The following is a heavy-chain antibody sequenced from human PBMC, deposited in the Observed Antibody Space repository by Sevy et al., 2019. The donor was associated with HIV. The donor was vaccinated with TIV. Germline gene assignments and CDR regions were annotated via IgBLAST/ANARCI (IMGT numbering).Heavy chain of an antibody. CDR1: GFTFSRYS. CDR3: ARPGSGWFEFDS. Sequence: GGSLRLSCVASGFTFSRYSMNWVRQAPGKGLEWVSNIGSTGPTIYYADSVKGRFTISRDNAKNSLYLQMNSLREEDSAVYYCARPGSGWFEFDSWGQGTLVTVSS. V-gene: IGHV3-48*02. J-gene: IGHJ4*02. D-gene: IGHD6-19*01. CDR2: IGSTGPTI.